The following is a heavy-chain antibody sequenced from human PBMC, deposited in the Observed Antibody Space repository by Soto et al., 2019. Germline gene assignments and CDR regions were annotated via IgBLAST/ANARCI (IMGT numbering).Heavy chain of an antibody. V-gene: IGHV4-34*01. CDR3: ARLAGYLHRWGGSNWYYFDY. D-gene: IGHD6-13*01. J-gene: IGHJ4*02. Sequence: KPSETLSLTCAVYGGSFSCYYWTWIRQPPGKGLEWIGEIHHSGSTNYSPSLKSRVTISVDTSKNQFSLRLSSITAADTAVYYCARLAGYLHRWGGSNWYYFDYWGQGTLVTVSS. CDR2: IHHSGST. CDR1: GGSFSCYY.